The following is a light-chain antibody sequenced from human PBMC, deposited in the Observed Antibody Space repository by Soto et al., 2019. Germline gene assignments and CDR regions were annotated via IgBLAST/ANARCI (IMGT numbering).Light chain of an antibody. J-gene: IGKJ1*01. CDR1: QSVSSN. CDR2: GAS. Sequence: EIVMTQSPATLSVSQGERATLSCRASQSVSSNLAWYQQKPGQAPRLLIYGASTRATGIPARFSGSGSGTEFTLTISSLQSEDFAVYYCQQYNNWPPPPWTFGQGTKVDIK. CDR3: QQYNNWPPPPWT. V-gene: IGKV3-15*01.